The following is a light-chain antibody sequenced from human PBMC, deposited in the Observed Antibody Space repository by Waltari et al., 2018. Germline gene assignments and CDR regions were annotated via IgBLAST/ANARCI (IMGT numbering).Light chain of an antibody. CDR1: QSVKNN. Sequence: DIQMTQSPSSLSASVGDRVTITCRASQSVKNNLAWYQQAPGKAPKVLIHKASRLESGAPSRFSSSGYGTEFTLTISSLQPDDFATYYCQEYDSLPVTFGGGTKVEI. V-gene: IGKV1-5*03. CDR2: KAS. J-gene: IGKJ4*01. CDR3: QEYDSLPVT.